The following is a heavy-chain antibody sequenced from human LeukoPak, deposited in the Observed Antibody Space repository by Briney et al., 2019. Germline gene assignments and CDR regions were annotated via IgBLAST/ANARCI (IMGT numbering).Heavy chain of an antibody. CDR2: IYYSGST. CDR3: ARVRGYRDGYNHPFDY. V-gene: IGHV4-59*01. D-gene: IGHD5-24*01. J-gene: IGHJ4*02. Sequence: PSETLSLTCTVSGGSISSYYWSWIRQPPGKGLEWIGYIYYSGSTNYNPSLKSRVTISVDTSKNQFSLKLSSATAADTAVYYCARVRGYRDGYNHPFDYWGQGTLVTVSS. CDR1: GGSISSYY.